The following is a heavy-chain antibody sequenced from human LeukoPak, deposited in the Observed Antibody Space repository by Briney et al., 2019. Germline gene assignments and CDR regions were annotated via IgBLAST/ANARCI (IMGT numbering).Heavy chain of an antibody. CDR2: IYYSEST. CDR3: ARVLTEFDY. CDR1: GGSISYYY. Sequence: SETLSLTCTVSGGSISYYYWNWIRQPPGKGLEWIGYIYYSESTNYNPSLKSRVTISVDTSKNQFSLKLSSVTAADTAVYYCARVLTEFDYWGQGTLVTVSS. D-gene: IGHD7-27*01. V-gene: IGHV4-59*12. J-gene: IGHJ4*02.